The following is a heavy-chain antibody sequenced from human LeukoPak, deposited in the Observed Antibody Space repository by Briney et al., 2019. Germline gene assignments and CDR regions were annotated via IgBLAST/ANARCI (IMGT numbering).Heavy chain of an antibody. Sequence: GASVKVSCKASGYTFTSYDINWVRQATGQGLEWMGWMNPNSGNTGYAQKFQGRVTMTRNTSISTAYMELSSLRSEDTAVYYGARGDYYDSSDAFDIWGQGTMVTVSS. D-gene: IGHD3-22*01. CDR2: MNPNSGNT. J-gene: IGHJ3*02. V-gene: IGHV1-8*01. CDR3: ARGDYYDSSDAFDI. CDR1: GYTFTSYD.